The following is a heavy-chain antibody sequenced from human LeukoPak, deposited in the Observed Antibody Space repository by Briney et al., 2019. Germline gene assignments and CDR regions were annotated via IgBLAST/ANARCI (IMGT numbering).Heavy chain of an antibody. CDR1: GGSFSGYY. CDR3: ARDQGGSNTYFDY. Sequence: SETLSLTCAVYGGSFSGYYWSWIRQPPGKGLEWIGEINHSGSTNYNPSLKSRVTISVDTSKNQFSLKLSSVTAADTAVYYCARDQGGSNTYFDYWGQGTLVTVSS. V-gene: IGHV4-34*01. J-gene: IGHJ4*02. CDR2: INHSGST. D-gene: IGHD1-26*01.